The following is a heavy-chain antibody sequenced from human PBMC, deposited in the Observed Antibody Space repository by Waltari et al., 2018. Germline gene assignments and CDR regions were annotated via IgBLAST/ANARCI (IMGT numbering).Heavy chain of an antibody. CDR3: ARAPAYSSSYHY. CDR2: TNPSRGGT. CDR1: GYTFTGYY. Sequence: QVQLVQSGAEVKKPGASVKVSCKASGYTFTGYYMHWVRQAPGQGLEWMGWTNPSRGGTNYPQKFQGRVTMTRDTSISTAYMELSRLRSDDPAVYYCARAPAYSSSYHYWGQGTLVTVSS. D-gene: IGHD6-13*01. V-gene: IGHV1-2*02. J-gene: IGHJ4*02.